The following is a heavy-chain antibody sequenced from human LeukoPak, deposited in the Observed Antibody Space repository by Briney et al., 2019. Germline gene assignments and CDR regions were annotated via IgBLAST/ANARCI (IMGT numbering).Heavy chain of an antibody. CDR1: GYTFTGYY. J-gene: IGHJ5*02. D-gene: IGHD6-13*01. Sequence: ASVKVSCKASGYTFTGYYMHWVRQAPGQGLEWMGWINPNSGGTNYAQKFQGRVTMTRDTSISTAYMELSRLRSDDTAVYYCARAQASSAGGNWFDPWGQGALVTVSS. V-gene: IGHV1-2*02. CDR2: INPNSGGT. CDR3: ARAQASSAGGNWFDP.